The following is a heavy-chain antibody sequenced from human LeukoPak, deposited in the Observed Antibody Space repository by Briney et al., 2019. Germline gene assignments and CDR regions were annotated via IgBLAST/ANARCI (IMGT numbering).Heavy chain of an antibody. J-gene: IGHJ4*02. CDR2: IYYSGNT. Sequence: YPSETLSLTCTVSGGFISSSTYYWGWIRQPPGKGLEWIGSIYYSGNTYYNPSPKSRVTISVDTSKNQFSLKLSSVTAADTAVYYCARPLKGGETRDYWGQGILVTVSS. CDR3: ARPLKGGETRDY. V-gene: IGHV4-39*01. D-gene: IGHD3-16*01. CDR1: GGFISSSTYY.